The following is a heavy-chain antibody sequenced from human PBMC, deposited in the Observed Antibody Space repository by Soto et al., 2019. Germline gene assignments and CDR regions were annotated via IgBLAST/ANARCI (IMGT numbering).Heavy chain of an antibody. CDR2: ISYDGSNK. CDR1: GFTFSSYG. V-gene: IGHV3-30*18. J-gene: IGHJ4*02. Sequence: PGGSLRLSCAASGFTFSSYGMHWVRQAPGKGLEWVAVISYDGSNKYYADSVKGRFTISRDNSKNTLYLQMNSLRAEDTAVYYCANGGTRGIQLWCTPCDYRRQRSLVTASS. CDR3: ANGGTRGIQLWCTPCDY. D-gene: IGHD5-18*01.